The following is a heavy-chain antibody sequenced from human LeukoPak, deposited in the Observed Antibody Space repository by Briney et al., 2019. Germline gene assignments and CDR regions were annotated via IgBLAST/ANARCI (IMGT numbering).Heavy chain of an antibody. Sequence: EASVKVSCKASGYTFTVYYLHWVRQAPGQGLEWMGWISAYNGDTNYAQKLQGRVTMTTDTSTSTAYMDLRSLRSDDTAVYYCARGGYYGSGSFPDYWGQGTLVTVSS. CDR2: ISAYNGDT. J-gene: IGHJ4*02. CDR3: ARGGYYGSGSFPDY. V-gene: IGHV1-18*04. D-gene: IGHD3-10*01. CDR1: GYTFTVYY.